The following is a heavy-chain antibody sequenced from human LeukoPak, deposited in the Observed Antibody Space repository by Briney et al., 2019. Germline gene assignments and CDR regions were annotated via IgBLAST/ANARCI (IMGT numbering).Heavy chain of an antibody. CDR3: ARHTSSSMDY. CDR2: IYYTGST. CDR1: GGSISSSSYF. V-gene: IGHV4-39*01. D-gene: IGHD6-6*01. Sequence: SETLSLTCSVSGGSISSSSYFWGWIRQPPGKGLEWIGSIYYTGSTSYNPSLKSRVTISVDTSKNQFSLNLSSVTAADTAVYYCARHTSSSMDYWGQGTLVTVSS. J-gene: IGHJ4*02.